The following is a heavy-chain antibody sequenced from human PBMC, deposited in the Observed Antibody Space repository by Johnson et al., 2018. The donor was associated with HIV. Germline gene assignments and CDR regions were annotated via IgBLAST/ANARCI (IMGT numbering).Heavy chain of an antibody. J-gene: IGHJ3*02. CDR1: GFTFSSYA. D-gene: IGHD4/OR15-4a*01. CDR3: ARVGANFDAFDI. V-gene: IGHV3-23*04. CDR2: ISGSGGST. Sequence: EQLVESGGGLVQPGGSLRLSCAASGFTFSSYAMSWVRQAPGKGLEWVSAISGSGGSTYYADSVKGRFTISRDNSKNTLYLQMNSLRAEDTAVYYCARVGANFDAFDIWGQGTMVTVSS.